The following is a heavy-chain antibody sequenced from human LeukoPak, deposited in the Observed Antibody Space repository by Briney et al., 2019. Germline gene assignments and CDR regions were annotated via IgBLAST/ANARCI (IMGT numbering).Heavy chain of an antibody. CDR1: GYTFTTYD. J-gene: IGHJ5*01. V-gene: IGHV1-8*03. CDR2: MNPNSGNG. Sequence: ASVKVSCKASGYTFTTYDINWVRQATGQGLEWMGWMNPNSGNGGYAQKFQGRVTITSDSSISTAYMELSSLSSEDTAVYYCAREGFDSWGQGTLVTVSS. CDR3: AREGFDS.